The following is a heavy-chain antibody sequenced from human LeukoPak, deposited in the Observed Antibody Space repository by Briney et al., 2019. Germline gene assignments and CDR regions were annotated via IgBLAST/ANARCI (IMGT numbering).Heavy chain of an antibody. J-gene: IGHJ4*02. D-gene: IGHD4-17*01. CDR3: ARVGPLTTKVTTGGVDY. Sequence: SETLSLTCTVSGGSISSSSYYWGWIRQPPGKGLEWIGSIYYSGSSYYNPSLKSRVTMSVDTSKNQFSLKLSSVTAADTAVYYCARVGPLTTKVTTGGVDYWGQGTLVTVSS. CDR1: GGSISSSSYY. V-gene: IGHV4-39*07. CDR2: IYYSGSS.